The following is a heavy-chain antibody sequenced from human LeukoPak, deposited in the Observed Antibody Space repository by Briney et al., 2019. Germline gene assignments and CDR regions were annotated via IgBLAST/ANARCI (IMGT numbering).Heavy chain of an antibody. Sequence: EASVKVSCRASGYTFTGYYMHWVRQAPGQGLEWMGRINPNSGDTNYAQKFQGRVTMTRDTSITTAYLELSGLRSDDTALFYCAREATTLPSPLGYWGQGTLVTVSS. J-gene: IGHJ4*02. D-gene: IGHD4-17*01. CDR2: INPNSGDT. V-gene: IGHV1-2*06. CDR1: GYTFTGYY. CDR3: AREATTLPSPLGY.